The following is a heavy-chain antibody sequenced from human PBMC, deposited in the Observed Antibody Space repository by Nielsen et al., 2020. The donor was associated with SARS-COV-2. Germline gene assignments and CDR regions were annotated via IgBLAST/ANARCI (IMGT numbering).Heavy chain of an antibody. J-gene: IGHJ6*02. CDR1: GFTISSSF. Sequence: GGSLRLSCGASGFTISSSFMSWVRQAAGKGLDWVSVIYTDGSTSHADSVKGRFTISRDNSKNTLYLQMNSLRAEDTAVYYCARDNWGRMDVWGQGTTVTVSS. V-gene: IGHV3-66*01. CDR3: ARDNWGRMDV. D-gene: IGHD7-27*01. CDR2: IYTDGST.